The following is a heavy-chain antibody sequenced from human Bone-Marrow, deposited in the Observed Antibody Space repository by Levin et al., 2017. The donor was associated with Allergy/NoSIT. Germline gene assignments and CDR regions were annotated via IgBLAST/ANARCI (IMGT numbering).Heavy chain of an antibody. D-gene: IGHD2-2*02. CDR2: IIPILGIA. Sequence: SVKVSCKASGGTFSSYTISWVRQAPGQGLEWMGRIIPILGIANYAQKFQGRVTITADKSTSTAYMELSSLRSEDTAVYYCARDLYCSSTSCYRDYYYYGMDVWGQGTTVTVSS. J-gene: IGHJ6*02. V-gene: IGHV1-69*04. CDR3: ARDLYCSSTSCYRDYYYYGMDV. CDR1: GGTFSSYT.